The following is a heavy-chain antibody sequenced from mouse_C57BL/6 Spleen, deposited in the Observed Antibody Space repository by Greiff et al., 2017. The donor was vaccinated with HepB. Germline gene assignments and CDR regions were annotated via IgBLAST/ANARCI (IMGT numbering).Heavy chain of an antibody. V-gene: IGHV5-17*01. J-gene: IGHJ1*03. CDR1: GFTFSDYG. Sequence: EVKLMESGGGLVKPGGSLKLSCAASGFTFSDYGMHWVRQAPEKGLEWVAYISSGSSTIYYADTVKGRFTISRDNAKNTLFLQMTSLRSEDTAMYYCARDRTTVVATGYFDVWGTGTTVTVSS. CDR2: ISSGSSTI. D-gene: IGHD1-1*01. CDR3: ARDRTTVVATGYFDV.